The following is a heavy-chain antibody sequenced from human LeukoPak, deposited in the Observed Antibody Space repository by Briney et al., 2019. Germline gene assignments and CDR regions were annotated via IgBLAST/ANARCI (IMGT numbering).Heavy chain of an antibody. CDR2: ITGSDGTT. J-gene: IGHJ4*02. CDR3: ASSPLRGPDYFDY. D-gene: IGHD4-17*01. V-gene: IGHV3-23*01. Sequence: PGGSLRLSCAASGFTFTTYTMNWVRQAPGKGLEWVSGITGSDGTTCYADSVKGRFTISRDNSKNTLSLQMNSLRAEDTAVYYCASSPLRGPDYFDYWGQGTLVTVSS. CDR1: GFTFTTYT.